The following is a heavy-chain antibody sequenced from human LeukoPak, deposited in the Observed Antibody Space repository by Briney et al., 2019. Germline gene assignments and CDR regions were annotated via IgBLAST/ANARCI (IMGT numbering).Heavy chain of an antibody. V-gene: IGHV1-2*02. CDR1: GYTLTELS. J-gene: IGHJ4*02. Sequence: EASVKVSCKVSGYTLTELSMHWVRQAPGQGLEWMGWLNPQTGDTHFAQKFQGRVTFTRDTSISTAYMAMSRLRSDDTAVFYCARGSRYHDWLSPLDSWGQGTLVTVSS. CDR3: ARGSRYHDWLSPLDS. CDR2: LNPQTGDT. D-gene: IGHD3-9*01.